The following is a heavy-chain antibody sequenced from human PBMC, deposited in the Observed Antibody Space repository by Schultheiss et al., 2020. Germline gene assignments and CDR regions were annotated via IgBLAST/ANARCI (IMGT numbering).Heavy chain of an antibody. Sequence: ASVKVSCKASGYTFTGYYMHWVRQAPGQGLEWMGRINPNSGGTNYAQKFQARVTMTRDTSISTAYMELSRLRSDDTAVYYCARESGYYDSSGTTPYYGMDVWGQGTTVTVS. J-gene: IGHJ6*02. D-gene: IGHD3-22*01. CDR1: GYTFTGYY. CDR3: ARESGYYDSSGTTPYYGMDV. V-gene: IGHV1-2*06. CDR2: INPNSGGT.